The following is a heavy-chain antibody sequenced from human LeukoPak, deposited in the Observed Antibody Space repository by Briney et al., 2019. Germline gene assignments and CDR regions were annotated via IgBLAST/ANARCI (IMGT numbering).Heavy chain of an antibody. CDR1: GFTFGDYA. D-gene: IGHD6-6*01. CDR2: ISWNSGSI. Sequence: GGSLRLSCAASGFTFGDYAMHWVRQAPGKGLEWVSGISWNSGSIGYADSVKGRFTISRDNAKNSLYLQMNSLRAEDTAVYYCARLKSIAARRHAFDIWGKGTMVTVSS. V-gene: IGHV3-9*01. CDR3: ARLKSIAARRHAFDI. J-gene: IGHJ3*02.